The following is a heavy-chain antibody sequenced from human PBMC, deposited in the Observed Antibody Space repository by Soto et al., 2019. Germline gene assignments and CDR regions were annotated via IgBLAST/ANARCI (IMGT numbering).Heavy chain of an antibody. CDR2: INAGNGNT. J-gene: IGHJ4*02. CDR1: GYTFTSYA. CDR3: ARGTVVTHFDY. Sequence: QVQLVQSGAEEKKPGASVKVSCKASGYTFTSYAMHWVRQAPGQRLEWMGWINAGNGNTKYSQKFHGRVTITRDTSASTAYTQLSRLRSEGTAVYSCARGTVVTHFDYWGQGTLVTVSS. D-gene: IGHD2-15*01. V-gene: IGHV1-3*05.